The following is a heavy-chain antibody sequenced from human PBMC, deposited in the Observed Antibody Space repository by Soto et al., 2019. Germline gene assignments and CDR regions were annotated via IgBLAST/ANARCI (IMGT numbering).Heavy chain of an antibody. V-gene: IGHV3-48*02. Sequence: EVQLVESGGGLVQPGGSLRLSCAAGGFTFSVYSMNWIRQAPGKGLQWVSYMTSDMKTIHYADSVKGRFTISRDNAKNLVYLQMTSLRDEDTAVYYCARSVEGHFDYWGQGALVTVSS. CDR2: MTSDMKTI. D-gene: IGHD6-19*01. J-gene: IGHJ4*02. CDR3: ARSVEGHFDY. CDR1: GFTFSVYS.